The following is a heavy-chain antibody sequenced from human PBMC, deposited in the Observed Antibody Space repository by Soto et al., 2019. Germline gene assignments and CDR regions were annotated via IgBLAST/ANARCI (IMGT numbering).Heavy chain of an antibody. D-gene: IGHD3-10*01. CDR1: GYTFSNYG. J-gene: IGHJ5*02. Sequence: QVQLVQSGGEVKRPGASVKVSCKTSGYTFSNYGITWVRQAPGQPLEWLGWISLYSDGTSYAQKCGGRVSKTTDTPTTTAYRERRSRRADDRAGDHGARVAPGAGARSGPGGQGPRGTVSS. V-gene: IGHV1-18*01. CDR2: ISLYSDGT. CDR3: ARVAPGAGARSGP.